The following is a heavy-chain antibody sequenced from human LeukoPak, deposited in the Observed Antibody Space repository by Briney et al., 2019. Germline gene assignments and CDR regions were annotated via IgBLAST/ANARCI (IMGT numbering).Heavy chain of an antibody. CDR1: GFTFSSYG. V-gene: IGHV3-33*01. CDR2: IRYDGSNK. D-gene: IGHD2-2*02. Sequence: GGSLRLSCAASGFTFSSYGMHWVRQAPGKGLEWVAVIRYDGSNKYYADSVKGRFTISRDNSKNTLYLQMNSLRAEDTAVYYCARDGHCSSTSCYRSYYYYYMDVWGKGTTVTVSS. J-gene: IGHJ6*03. CDR3: ARDGHCSSTSCYRSYYYYYMDV.